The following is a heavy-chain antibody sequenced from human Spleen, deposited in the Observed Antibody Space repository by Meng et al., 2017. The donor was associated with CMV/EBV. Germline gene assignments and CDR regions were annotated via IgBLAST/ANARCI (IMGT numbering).Heavy chain of an antibody. CDR1: GFTFSSYA. Sequence: GGSLRLSCAASGFTFSSYAMHWVRQAPGKGLEWVAVISYDGSNKYYADSVKGRFTISRDNSKNTLYLQMNSLRAEDTAVYYCARDLYYDSSGYYYRADYYYGMDVWGQGTTVTVSS. CDR3: ARDLYYDSSGYYYRADYYYGMDV. D-gene: IGHD3-22*01. CDR2: ISYDGSNK. J-gene: IGHJ6*02. V-gene: IGHV3-30*04.